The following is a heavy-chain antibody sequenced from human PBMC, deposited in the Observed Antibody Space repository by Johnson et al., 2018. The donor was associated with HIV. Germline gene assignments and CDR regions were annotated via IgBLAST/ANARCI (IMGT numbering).Heavy chain of an antibody. CDR2: ISYDGSNK. CDR3: AREWLYGFDI. CDR1: GFTFSSYA. D-gene: IGHD5-24*01. J-gene: IGHJ3*02. Sequence: VQLVESGGGVVQPGRSLRLSCAASGFTFSSYAMHWVRQAPGKGLEWVSVISYDGSNKYYADSVKGRFTISRDNSKNTLYLQMNRLRAEDTAVYYCAREWLYGFDIWGQGTMVTVSS. V-gene: IGHV3-30*14.